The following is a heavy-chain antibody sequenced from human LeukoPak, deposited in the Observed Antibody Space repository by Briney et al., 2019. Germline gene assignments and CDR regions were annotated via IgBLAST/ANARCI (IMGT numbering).Heavy chain of an antibody. CDR2: IIPIFGTA. D-gene: IGHD3-3*01. CDR1: GGTFSSYA. J-gene: IGHJ6*03. Sequence: ASVKVSCKASGGTFSSYAISWVRQAPGQGLEWMGGIIPIFGTANYAQKFQGRVTITADKSTSTAYMELSSLRSEDTAVYYCASGIFGVVPAYYYYYMDVWGKGTTVTVSS. V-gene: IGHV1-69*06. CDR3: ASGIFGVVPAYYYYYMDV.